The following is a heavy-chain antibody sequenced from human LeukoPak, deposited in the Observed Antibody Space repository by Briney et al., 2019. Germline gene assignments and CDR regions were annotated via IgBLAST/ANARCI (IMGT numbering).Heavy chain of an antibody. V-gene: IGHV3-48*02. CDR2: ISSGGGFK. CDR3: ARDWYIVAPGWFDP. J-gene: IGHJ5*02. Sequence: GGSLRLSCAASGFTFSSYSMSWVRQAPGKGLEWVTYISSGGGFKYHTESVKGRFTISRDNAKNSVYLQMNSLRDEDTAVYYCARDWYIVAPGWFDPWGQGTLVTASS. CDR1: GFTFSSYS. D-gene: IGHD5-12*01.